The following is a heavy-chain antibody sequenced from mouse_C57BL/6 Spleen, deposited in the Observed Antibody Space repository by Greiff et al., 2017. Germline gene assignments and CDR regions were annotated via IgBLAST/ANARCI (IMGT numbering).Heavy chain of an antibody. V-gene: IGHV1-80*01. CDR2: IYPGDGDT. CDR1: GYAFSSYW. CDR3: ARSSYDYDGATFAY. D-gene: IGHD2-4*01. Sequence: QVQLQQSGAELVKPGASVKISCKASGYAFSSYWMNWVKQRPGKGLEWIGQIYPGDGDTNYNGKFKGKATLTADKSSSTAYMQLSSLTSEDSAVYFCARSSYDYDGATFAYWGQGTTLTVSS. J-gene: IGHJ2*01.